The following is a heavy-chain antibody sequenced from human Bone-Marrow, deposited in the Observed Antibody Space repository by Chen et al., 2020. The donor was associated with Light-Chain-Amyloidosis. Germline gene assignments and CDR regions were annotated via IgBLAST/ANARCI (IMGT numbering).Heavy chain of an antibody. J-gene: IGHJ4*02. D-gene: IGHD5-12*01. CDR2: IYPADPDA. CDR1: GYTFPNYW. V-gene: IGHV5-51*01. Sequence: EVQLEQSGPEVKKPGESLKISCKGSGYTFPNYWIGWVRQMPGKGLEWMGFIYPADPDARYSPSCEGQVTISADKSITTAYLQWRRRKAADTAMYYCARRRDGYNFDYWGQGTLVTVSS. CDR3: ARRRDGYNFDY.